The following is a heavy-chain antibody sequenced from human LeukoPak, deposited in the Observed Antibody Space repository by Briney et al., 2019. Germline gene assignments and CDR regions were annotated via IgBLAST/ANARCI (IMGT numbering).Heavy chain of an antibody. V-gene: IGHV3-33*06. Sequence: PGGSLRLSCAASGFTFSSYGMHWVRQAPGKGLEWVAVIWYDGSNKYYADSVKGRFTISRDNSKNTLYLQMNSLRAEDTAVYYCAKGDYYDSSGDYPFDYWGQGTLVTVSS. J-gene: IGHJ4*02. CDR3: AKGDYYDSSGDYPFDY. CDR2: IWYDGSNK. CDR1: GFTFSSYG. D-gene: IGHD3-22*01.